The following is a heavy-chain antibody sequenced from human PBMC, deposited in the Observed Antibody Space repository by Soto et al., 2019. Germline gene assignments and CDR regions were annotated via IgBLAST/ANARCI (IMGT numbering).Heavy chain of an antibody. CDR3: ARRARADDYYIVV. V-gene: IGHV3-64*01. D-gene: IGHD6-6*01. CDR1: GFTFSSDA. Sequence: EVQLVESGGGLAQPGGSLRLSCAASGFTFSSDAMDWVRQAPGKGLEYVSGISSNGIGTYYASSVKGRFTISRDNSRDTVYLQMDSLRPEDMAVYYCARRARADDYYIVVWVKGTTVTVS. J-gene: IGHJ6*03. CDR2: ISSNGIGT.